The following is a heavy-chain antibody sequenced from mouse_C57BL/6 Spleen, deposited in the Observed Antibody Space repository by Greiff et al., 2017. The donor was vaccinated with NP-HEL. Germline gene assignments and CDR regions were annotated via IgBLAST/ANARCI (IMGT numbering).Heavy chain of an antibody. J-gene: IGHJ1*03. CDR1: GYTFTSYW. D-gene: IGHD1-1*01. V-gene: IGHV1-61*01. Sequence: VQLQQSGAELVRPGSSVKLSCKASGYTFTSYWMDWVKQRPGQGLEWIGNIYPSDSETHYNQKFKDKATLTVDNSSSTAYMQLSSLTSEDSAVYYCAREGTVVATDWYFDVWGTGTTVTVSS. CDR3: AREGTVVATDWYFDV. CDR2: IYPSDSET.